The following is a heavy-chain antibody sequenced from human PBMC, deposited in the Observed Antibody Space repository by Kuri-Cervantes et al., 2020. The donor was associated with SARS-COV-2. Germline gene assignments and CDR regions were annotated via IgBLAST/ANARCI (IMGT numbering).Heavy chain of an antibody. V-gene: IGHV1-69*05. CDR1: GGTFSSYA. CDR2: IIPIFGTA. J-gene: IGHJ6*03. CDR3: ARVRGYSYGYRGDYYMDV. D-gene: IGHD5-18*01. Sequence: SVKVSCKASGGTFSSYAISWVRQAPGQGLEWMGGIIPIFGTANYAQKFQGRVTITTDESTNTAYMELSSPRSEDTAVYYCARVRGYSYGYRGDYYMDVWGKGTTVTVSS.